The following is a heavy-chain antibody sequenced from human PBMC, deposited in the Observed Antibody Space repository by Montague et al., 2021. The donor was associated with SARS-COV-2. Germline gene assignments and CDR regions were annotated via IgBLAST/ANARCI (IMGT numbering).Heavy chain of an antibody. CDR2: LHTSGST. D-gene: IGHD2-21*02. V-gene: IGHV4-61*02. Sequence: TLSLTCTVSGGSITYGSYSWTWIRQPAGKGLEWIGSLHTSGSTNSYPSLKSRVAISIDTSKVQFSLELSSVTAADTAVYYCASSHCGGVCYSGQGTLVTVSS. CDR3: ASSHCGGVCY. J-gene: IGHJ4*02. CDR1: GGSITYGSYS.